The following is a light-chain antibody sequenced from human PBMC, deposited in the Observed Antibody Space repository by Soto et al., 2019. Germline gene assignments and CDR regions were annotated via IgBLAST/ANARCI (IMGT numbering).Light chain of an antibody. J-gene: IGKJ1*01. CDR1: QSVSSN. CDR2: GAS. Sequence: EIVMTHSPATLSVSPGERATISFRASQSVSSNLAWYQQKPGQAPRLLIYGASTRATGIPARFSGSGSGTEFTLTISSLQSEDFAVYYCQQYNNWWTFGQGTKVDIK. CDR3: QQYNNWWT. V-gene: IGKV3-15*01.